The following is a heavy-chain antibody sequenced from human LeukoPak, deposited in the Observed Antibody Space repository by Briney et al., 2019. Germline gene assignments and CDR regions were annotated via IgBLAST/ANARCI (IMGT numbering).Heavy chain of an antibody. D-gene: IGHD3-22*01. CDR1: GGSISNYH. J-gene: IGHJ4*02. CDR2: IYYSGST. Sequence: SETLSLTCTVSGGSISNYHWSWIRQPPGKGLEWIGYIYYSGSTNYNPSLNSRLTISIDTSKNQFSLNLSSVTAADTAVYYCARDRRVMYYYDTSGPTYFYYWGQGTLVTVSS. CDR3: ARDRRVMYYYDTSGPTYFYY. V-gene: IGHV4-59*01.